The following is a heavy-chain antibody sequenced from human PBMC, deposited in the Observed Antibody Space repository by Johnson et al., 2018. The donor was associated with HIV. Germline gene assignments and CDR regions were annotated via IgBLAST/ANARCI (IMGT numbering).Heavy chain of an antibody. CDR2: IWYDGSNK. V-gene: IGHV3-33*01. D-gene: IGHD1-14*01. Sequence: QVQLVESGGGVVQPGRSLRLSCAASGFNFGSYGMHWVRQAPGKGLEWVAVIWYDGSNKNYSDSVKGRFTISRDNSKNTLYLQMNSLRAEDTAVYYCATSTASDAFDIWGQGTMVTVSS. CDR1: GFNFGSYG. J-gene: IGHJ3*02. CDR3: ATSTASDAFDI.